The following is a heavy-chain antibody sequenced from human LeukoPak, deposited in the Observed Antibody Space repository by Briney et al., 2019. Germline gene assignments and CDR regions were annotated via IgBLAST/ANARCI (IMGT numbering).Heavy chain of an antibody. CDR2: IYYSGST. D-gene: IGHD4-23*01. CDR1: GGSISSSSYY. J-gene: IGHJ4*02. Sequence: SETLSLTCTVSGGSISSSSYYWGWIRQPPGKGLEWIGSIYYSGSTYYNPSLKSRVTMSVDTSKNQFSLKLSSVTAADTAVYYCARDRGDYGGPDYWGQGTLVTVSS. CDR3: ARDRGDYGGPDY. V-gene: IGHV4-39*07.